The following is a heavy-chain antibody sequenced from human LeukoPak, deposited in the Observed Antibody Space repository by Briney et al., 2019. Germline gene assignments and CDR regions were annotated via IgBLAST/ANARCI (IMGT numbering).Heavy chain of an antibody. CDR1: GFTFSSYA. V-gene: IGHV3-30*14. D-gene: IGHD3-3*01. CDR2: ISYDGGNE. Sequence: PGGSLRLSCAASGFTFSSYAMHWVRQAPGKGLEWVAVISYDGGNEYYADSVKGRFTISRDNSQNTLYLQMNSLRAEDTAVFYCVKSITIFGVVINGHGMDVWGQGTTVTVSS. CDR3: VKSITIFGVVINGHGMDV. J-gene: IGHJ6*02.